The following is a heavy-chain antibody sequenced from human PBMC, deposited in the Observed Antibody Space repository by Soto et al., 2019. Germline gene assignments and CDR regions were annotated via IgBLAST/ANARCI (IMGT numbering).Heavy chain of an antibody. CDR2: IYYSGST. V-gene: IGHV4-39*01. J-gene: IGHJ4*02. D-gene: IGHD3-22*01. Sequence: SETLSLTCTVSGGSIGRSSYYWGWIRQPPGKGLEWIGSIYYSGSTYYNPSLKSRVTISVDTSKNQFSLKLSSVTAADTAVYYCADISSRLDWGQGTLVTVSS. CDR1: GGSIGRSSYY. CDR3: ADISSRLD.